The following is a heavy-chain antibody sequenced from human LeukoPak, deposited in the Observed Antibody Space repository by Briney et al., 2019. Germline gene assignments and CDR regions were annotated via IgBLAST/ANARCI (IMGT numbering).Heavy chain of an antibody. D-gene: IGHD3-10*01. V-gene: IGHV3-9*01. Sequence: GGSLRLSCAASGFTFEDYGMHWVRQVPGKGLEWVSGINWNSDSIGYADSVKGRFTTSRDSAKNSLYLQMNSLRAEDTALYYCARNQRITLVRGGFDYWGQGTLVTVSS. CDR2: INWNSDSI. CDR3: ARNQRITLVRGGFDY. CDR1: GFTFEDYG. J-gene: IGHJ4*02.